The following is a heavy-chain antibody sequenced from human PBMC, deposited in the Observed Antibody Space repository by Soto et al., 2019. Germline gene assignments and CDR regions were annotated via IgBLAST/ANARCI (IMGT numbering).Heavy chain of an antibody. CDR2: IYSSGNT. Sequence: RSLTCSVSGGTISGYYWTWIRQPAGKGLEWIGRIYSSGNTKYNPSLQSRVTMSLDTSNNQFSLRLTSVTAADTAVYYCARGQRFSDWFDPWGQGTLVTVSS. V-gene: IGHV4-4*07. CDR1: GGTISGYY. D-gene: IGHD3-3*01. J-gene: IGHJ5*02. CDR3: ARGQRFSDWFDP.